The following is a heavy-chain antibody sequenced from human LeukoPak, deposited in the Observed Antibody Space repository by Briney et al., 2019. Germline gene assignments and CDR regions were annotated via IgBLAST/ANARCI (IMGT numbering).Heavy chain of an antibody. V-gene: IGHV3-23*01. J-gene: IGHJ6*03. D-gene: IGHD2-2*01. CDR2: ISGSGGST. Sequence: PGGSLRLSCTASGFTFSSYAMSWVRQAPGKGLEWVSAISGSGGSTYYADSVKGRFTVSRDNSKNTLYLQMNSLRAEDTAVYYCAKGYCSSTSCYHYYYMDVWGKGTTVTVSS. CDR3: AKGYCSSTSCYHYYYMDV. CDR1: GFTFSSYA.